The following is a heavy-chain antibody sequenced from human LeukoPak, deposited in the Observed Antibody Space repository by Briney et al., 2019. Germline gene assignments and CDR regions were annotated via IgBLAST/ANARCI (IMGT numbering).Heavy chain of an antibody. J-gene: IGHJ4*02. CDR2: INAGNGDT. D-gene: IGHD2-2*01. CDR1: GYTLTDYA. CDR3: VRGSTSDWPFDY. V-gene: IGHV1-3*01. Sequence: GASVKVSCKASGYTLTDYAIHWVRQAPGQRLEWMGWINAGNGDTKYSQKFQGRVTITRDTSASIVYMELSSLISEDTALYSCVRGSTSDWPFDYWGQGTRVTVSS.